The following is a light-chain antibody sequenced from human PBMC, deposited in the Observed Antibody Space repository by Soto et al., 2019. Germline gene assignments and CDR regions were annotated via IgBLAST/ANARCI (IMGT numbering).Light chain of an antibody. V-gene: IGKV1-27*01. CDR3: QKYNSSPLT. Sequence: DIQMTQYPSCLSASVGDRVTISCRASQGISNFVAWYQQKTGKVPKLLIYLASTLQSGVPSRFSGSGSGTDFTLTISRLQPEDVATYYCQKYNSSPLTFGGGTKVEIK. J-gene: IGKJ4*01. CDR1: QGISNF. CDR2: LAS.